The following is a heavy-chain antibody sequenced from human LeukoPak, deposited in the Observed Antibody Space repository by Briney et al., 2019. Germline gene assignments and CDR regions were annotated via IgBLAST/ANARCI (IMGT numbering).Heavy chain of an antibody. CDR2: MNPNSGNT. D-gene: IGHD6-6*01. CDR3: AGGNFNGIAARPSSGY. Sequence: ASVKVSCKASGYTFTSYDINWVRQATGQGLEWMGWMNPNSGNTGYAQKFQGRVTMTRNTSISTAYMELSSLRSEDTAVYYCAGGNFNGIAARPSSGYWGQGTLVTVSS. CDR1: GYTFTSYD. J-gene: IGHJ4*02. V-gene: IGHV1-8*01.